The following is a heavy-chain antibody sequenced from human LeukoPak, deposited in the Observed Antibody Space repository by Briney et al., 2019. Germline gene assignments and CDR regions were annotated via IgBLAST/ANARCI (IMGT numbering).Heavy chain of an antibody. CDR2: IGGSGGST. V-gene: IGHV3-23*01. CDR1: GFTFSSYA. Sequence: PGGSLRLSCAASGFTFSSYAMSWVRQAPGKGLEWVSAIGGSGGSTYYADSVKGRFTISRDNSKNTLYLQMNSLRAEDTAVYYCAKSSSSWYLGLVDYWGQGTLVTVSS. J-gene: IGHJ4*02. CDR3: AKSSSSWYLGLVDY. D-gene: IGHD6-13*01.